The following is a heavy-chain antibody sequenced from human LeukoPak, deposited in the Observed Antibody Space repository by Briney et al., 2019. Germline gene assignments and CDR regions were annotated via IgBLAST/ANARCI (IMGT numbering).Heavy chain of an antibody. CDR1: GYTLTELS. CDR2: FDPEDGET. V-gene: IGHV1-24*01. CDR3: ATDPIAAADTGWFDP. D-gene: IGHD6-13*01. Sequence: ASVKVSCKVSGYTLTELSMHWVRQAPGKGLEWMGGFDPEDGETIYAQKFQGRVTMTEDTSTDTAYMELSSLRSEDTAVYYCATDPIAAADTGWFDPWGQGTLVTVSS. J-gene: IGHJ5*02.